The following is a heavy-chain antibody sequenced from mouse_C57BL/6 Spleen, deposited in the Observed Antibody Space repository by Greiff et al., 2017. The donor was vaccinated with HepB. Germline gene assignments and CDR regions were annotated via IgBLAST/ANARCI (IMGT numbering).Heavy chain of an antibody. Sequence: QVQLRQPGAELVKPGASVKVSCKASGYTFTSYWMHWVKQRPGQGLEWIGRIHPSDSDTNYNQKFKGKATLTVDKSSSTAYMQLSSLTSEDSAVYYCAIPSYYYGSSHYYFDYWGQGTTLTVSS. V-gene: IGHV1-74*01. CDR2: IHPSDSDT. CDR3: AIPSYYYGSSHYYFDY. D-gene: IGHD1-1*01. J-gene: IGHJ2*01. CDR1: GYTFTSYW.